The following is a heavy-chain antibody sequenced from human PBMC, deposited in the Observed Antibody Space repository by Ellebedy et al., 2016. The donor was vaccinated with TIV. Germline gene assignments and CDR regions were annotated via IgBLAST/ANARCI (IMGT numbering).Heavy chain of an antibody. D-gene: IGHD3-3*01. V-gene: IGHV4-61*02. CDR1: GGSISSGSYY. Sequence: SETLSLXXTVSGGSISSGSYYWSWIRQPAGKGLEWIGRIYTSGSTNYNPSLKSRVTISVDTSKNQFSLKLSSVTAADTAVYYCARRAFGVVIMRSKKGFDYWGQGTLVTVSS. J-gene: IGHJ4*02. CDR2: IYTSGST. CDR3: ARRAFGVVIMRSKKGFDY.